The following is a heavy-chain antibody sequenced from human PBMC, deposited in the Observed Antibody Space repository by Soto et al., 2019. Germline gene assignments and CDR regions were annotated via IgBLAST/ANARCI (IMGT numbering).Heavy chain of an antibody. CDR3: ARGSGIVALPGELEDVKYDY. D-gene: IGHD1-1*01. Sequence: QVQLQQWGAGLVKPSETLSLSYAVYGQSFSGHSWAWIRQPPGKGLEWIGEINESGSTYYNPSLKSRVTISTDTSKNQFSLKLSSVSAADTAAYFCARGSGIVALPGELEDVKYDYWGQGTLVNVSS. J-gene: IGHJ4*02. CDR2: INESGST. CDR1: GQSFSGHS. V-gene: IGHV4-34*01.